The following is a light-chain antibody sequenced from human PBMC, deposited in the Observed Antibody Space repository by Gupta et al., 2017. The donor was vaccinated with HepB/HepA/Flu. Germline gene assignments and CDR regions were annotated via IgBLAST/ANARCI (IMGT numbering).Light chain of an antibody. CDR3: AAWDDSLNAYV. V-gene: IGLV1-44*01. CDR1: SSNIGSR. CDR2: TNN. Sequence: QSVLIQPPSASGTPGQRVIISCSGSSSNIGSRVNWYQQLPGTAPKLLINTNNQRPSGVPDRISGSKSGTSASLATSGLQSEDEADYYCAAWDDSLNAYVFGTGTKVTVL. J-gene: IGLJ1*01.